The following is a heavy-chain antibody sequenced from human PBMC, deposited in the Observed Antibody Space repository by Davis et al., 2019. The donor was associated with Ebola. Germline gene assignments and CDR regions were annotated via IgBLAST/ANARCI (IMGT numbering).Heavy chain of an antibody. CDR1: GYTFTNYG. D-gene: IGHD1-1*01. J-gene: IGHJ4*02. CDR2: INPHNGNT. CDR3: ARAQFPTTSDH. V-gene: IGHV1-18*04. Sequence: ASVKVSCKTSGYTFTNYGITWVRQAPGQGLEWLGWINPHNGNTNYAQNVQGRVTMTTDTSTSTAYMEVGSLRSDDTAVYYCARAQFPTTSDHWGQGTLVTVSS.